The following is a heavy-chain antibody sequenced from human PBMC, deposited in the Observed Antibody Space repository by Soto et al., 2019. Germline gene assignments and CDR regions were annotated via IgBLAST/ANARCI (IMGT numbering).Heavy chain of an antibody. V-gene: IGHV4-61*01. CDR1: GGSVSSGSYF. CDR2: IYNSGNT. D-gene: IGHD5-12*01. Sequence: QVQLQESGPGLVKPSETLSLTCNVSGGSVSSGSYFWSWIRQPPGKGLEWIGYIYNSGNTKYNPSLKSRVPISADTSKNQFSLKLSSVTAADTAVYYCAREGRVATFDYWGQGSLVTVSS. CDR3: AREGRVATFDY. J-gene: IGHJ4*02.